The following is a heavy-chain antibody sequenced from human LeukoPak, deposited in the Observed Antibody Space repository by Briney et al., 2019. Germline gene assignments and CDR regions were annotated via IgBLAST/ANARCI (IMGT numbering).Heavy chain of an antibody. D-gene: IGHD6-13*01. CDR2: INPNSGGT. J-gene: IGHJ4*02. V-gene: IGHV1-2*04. CDR3: AREGIAAAGTAFDY. Sequence: ASVKVSCKASGYTFTSYYMHWVRQAPGQGLEWMGIINPNSGGTNYAQKFQGWVTMTRDTSISTAYMELSRLRSDDTAVYYCAREGIAAAGTAFDYWGQGTLVTVSS. CDR1: GYTFTSYY.